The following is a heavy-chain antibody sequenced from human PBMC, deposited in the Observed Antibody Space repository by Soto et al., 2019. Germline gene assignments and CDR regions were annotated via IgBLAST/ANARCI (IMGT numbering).Heavy chain of an antibody. V-gene: IGHV1-46*03. CDR1: GYTFTSYY. D-gene: IGHD1-1*01. Sequence: QVQLVQSGAEVKKPGASVKISCKASGYTFTSYYMHLVRQAPGQGLEWMGVINPSGGSTTYAQKFQGRVTMTRDTSTSTVYMELSSLRSEDTAVYYCARAVHHPSYFDYWGQGTLVTVSS. CDR2: INPSGGST. CDR3: ARAVHHPSYFDY. J-gene: IGHJ4*02.